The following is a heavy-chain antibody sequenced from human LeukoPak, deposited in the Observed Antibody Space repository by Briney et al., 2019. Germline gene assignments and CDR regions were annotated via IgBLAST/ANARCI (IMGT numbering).Heavy chain of an antibody. CDR3: ARSPLRYLPGYYFDY. J-gene: IGHJ4*02. CDR2: INPSVGST. Sequence: ASVKVSCKASGYTFTSYYMHWVRQAPGQGLEWMGIINPSVGSTSYALEFQGRVTMTRDTSTSTVYMELSSLRSEDTAVYYCARSPLRYLPGYYFDYWGQGTLVTVSS. CDR1: GYTFTSYY. D-gene: IGHD3-9*01. V-gene: IGHV1-46*01.